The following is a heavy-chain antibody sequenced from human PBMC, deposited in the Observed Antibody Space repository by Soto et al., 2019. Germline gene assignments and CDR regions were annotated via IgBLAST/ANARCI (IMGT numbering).Heavy chain of an antibody. CDR3: AKTLNVGTSVDY. V-gene: IGHV3-23*01. CDR2: ISGSGGST. CDR1: GFTFSSYA. Sequence: GGSLRLSCAASGFTFSSYAMSWVRQAPGKGLEWVSAISGSGGSTYYADSVKGRFTISRDNSKNTLYLQMNSLRAEDTAVDYCAKTLNVGTSVDYWGQGTLVTVSS. D-gene: IGHD1-1*01. J-gene: IGHJ4*02.